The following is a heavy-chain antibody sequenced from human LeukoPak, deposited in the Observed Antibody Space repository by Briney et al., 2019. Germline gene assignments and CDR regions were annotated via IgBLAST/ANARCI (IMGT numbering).Heavy chain of an antibody. CDR1: GFSFSSYG. D-gene: IGHD6-25*01. CDR3: ARDSAADDNDFDV. Sequence: PGGSLRLSCIPSGFSFSSYGMHWVRQAPGKGLEWVAVIWSHGNREHHSDSVEGRFAISRDNSKNILYLQMNNLRAEDTALYYCARDSAADDNDFDVWGQGTMVTVSS. V-gene: IGHV3-33*01. J-gene: IGHJ3*01. CDR2: IWSHGNRE.